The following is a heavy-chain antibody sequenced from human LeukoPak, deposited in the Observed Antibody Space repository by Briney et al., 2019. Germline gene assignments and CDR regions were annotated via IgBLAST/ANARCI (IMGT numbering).Heavy chain of an antibody. CDR2: ISDTGTST. J-gene: IGHJ4*02. CDR3: AKDGAGRDGYNYDY. V-gene: IGHV3-23*01. Sequence: PGGSLRLSCAASGFSFSSYGMTWVRQAPGKGLEWVSDISDTGTSTHYADSVKGRFTISRDNSKNTLYLQMNSLRAEDTAVYYCAKDGAGRDGYNYDYWGQGTLVTVSS. CDR1: GFSFSSYG. D-gene: IGHD5-24*01.